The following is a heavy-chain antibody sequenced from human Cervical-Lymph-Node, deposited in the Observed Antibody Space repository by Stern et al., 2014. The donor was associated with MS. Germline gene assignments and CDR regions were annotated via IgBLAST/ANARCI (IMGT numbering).Heavy chain of an antibody. CDR1: GFSLSTSGMC. D-gene: IGHD5-12*01. J-gene: IGHJ4*02. CDR2: IDWDDDK. CDR3: ARSLDLRYYFDY. V-gene: IGHV2-70*01. Sequence: QVTLKESGPALVKPPQTLTLTCTFSGFSLSTSGMCVSWIRQPPGQALEWLALIDWDDDKYYSTSLKTRLTISKDTSKNQVVLTMTNMDPVDTATYYCARSLDLRYYFDYWGQGTLVTVSS.